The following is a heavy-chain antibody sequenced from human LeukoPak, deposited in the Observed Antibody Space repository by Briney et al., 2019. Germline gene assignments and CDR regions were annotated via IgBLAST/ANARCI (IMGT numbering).Heavy chain of an antibody. CDR2: IYSVDIT. D-gene: IGHD5-12*01. CDR3: RGGWLRPLYYFDY. CDR1: GFTVSSNY. J-gene: IGHJ4*02. V-gene: IGHV3-66*01. Sequence: PGGSLRLSCAASGFTVSSNYMSWVRQAPGKGLEWVSVIYSVDITYYADSMKGRFTISRDNSKNTLYLQMNSLRAEDTAVYYCRGGWLRPLYYFDYWGQGTLVTVSS.